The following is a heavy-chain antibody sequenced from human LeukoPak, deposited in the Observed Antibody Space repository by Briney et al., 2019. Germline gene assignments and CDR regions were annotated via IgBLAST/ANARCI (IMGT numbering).Heavy chain of an antibody. CDR2: ISYDGSNK. D-gene: IGHD1-26*01. Sequence: PGGSLRLSCAASGFTFSSYGMHWVRQAPGKGLEWVAVISYDGSNKYYAESVKGRFTISRDNSKNTVYLQMNSLRAEDTAVYYCAKELGDPDYWGQGTLVTVSP. V-gene: IGHV3-30*18. CDR1: GFTFSSYG. J-gene: IGHJ4*02. CDR3: AKELGDPDY.